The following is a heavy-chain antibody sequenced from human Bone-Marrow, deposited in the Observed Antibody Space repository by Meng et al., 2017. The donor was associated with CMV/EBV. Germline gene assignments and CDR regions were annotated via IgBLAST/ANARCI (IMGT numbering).Heavy chain of an antibody. J-gene: IGHJ4*02. D-gene: IGHD1-26*01. Sequence: GESLKISCAASGFTFSSYWMHWVRQAPGKGLVWVSRINSDGSSTSYADSVKGRFTISRDNAKNTLYLQMNSLRAEDTAVYYCARGYSGSYYDWIDYWGQGTLVTGYS. CDR3: ARGYSGSYYDWIDY. V-gene: IGHV3-74*01. CDR2: INSDGSST. CDR1: GFTFSSYW.